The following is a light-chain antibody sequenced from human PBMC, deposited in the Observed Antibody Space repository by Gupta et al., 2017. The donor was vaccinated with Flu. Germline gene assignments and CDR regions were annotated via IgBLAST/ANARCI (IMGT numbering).Light chain of an antibody. Sequence: LSCRASQSISNFLAWYHQKPGQAPRLIIYDASKRATGIPVRFSGSGSGTDFTLTISSLEPEDFGIYYGQQRTTFGLGTKVEIK. CDR3: QQRTT. CDR1: QSISNF. V-gene: IGKV3-11*01. J-gene: IGKJ1*01. CDR2: DAS.